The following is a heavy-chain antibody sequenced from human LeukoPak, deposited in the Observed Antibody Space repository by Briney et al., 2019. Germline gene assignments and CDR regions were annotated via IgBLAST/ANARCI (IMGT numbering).Heavy chain of an antibody. CDR3: VKVSDY. CDR1: GXTFSSYA. CDR2: ISSNGGST. J-gene: IGHJ4*02. Sequence: GGSLRLSWSASGXTFSSYAVHWVRQASGKGLEYVSAISSNGGSTYYADSVKGRFTISRDNSKNTLYLQMSSLRAEDTAIYYCVKVSDYWGQGTLVTVSS. V-gene: IGHV3-64D*06.